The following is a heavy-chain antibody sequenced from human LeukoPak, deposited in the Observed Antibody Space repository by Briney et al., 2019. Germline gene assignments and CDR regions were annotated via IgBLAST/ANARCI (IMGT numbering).Heavy chain of an antibody. V-gene: IGHV4-34*01. CDR2: INHSGST. CDR1: GGSFSGYY. J-gene: IGHJ4*02. CDR3: ARSSAIFGVVGLLSH. Sequence: SETLSLTCAVYGGSFSGYYWSWIRQPPGKGLEWIGEINHSGSTNYNPSLKSRVTISVDTSKNQFSLKLSSVTAADTAVYYCARSSAIFGVVGLLSHWGQGTLVTVSS. D-gene: IGHD3-3*01.